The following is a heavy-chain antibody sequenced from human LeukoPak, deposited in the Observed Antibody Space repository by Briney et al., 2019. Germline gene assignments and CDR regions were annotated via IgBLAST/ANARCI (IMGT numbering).Heavy chain of an antibody. CDR3: ARVVVVAANGNWFDP. Sequence: SETLSLTCTVSGGSISSYYWSWIRQPPGKGLEWIGYIYYSGSTNYNPSLKSRVTISVDTPKNQFSLKLSSVTAADTAVYYCARVVVVAANGNWFDPWGQGTLVTVSS. CDR2: IYYSGST. D-gene: IGHD2-15*01. V-gene: IGHV4-59*01. J-gene: IGHJ5*02. CDR1: GGSISSYY.